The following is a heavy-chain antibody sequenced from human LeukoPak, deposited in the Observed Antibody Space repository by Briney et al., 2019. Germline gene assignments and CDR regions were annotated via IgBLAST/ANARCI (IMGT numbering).Heavy chain of an antibody. J-gene: IGHJ4*02. V-gene: IGHV4-59*08. CDR1: GGSISSYY. CDR2: IYYSGST. Sequence: SETLSLTCTVSGGSISSYYWSWIRQPPGKGLEWIGYIYYSGSTNYNPSLKSRATISVDTSKNQFSLKLSSVTAADTAVYYCARHFLGRGGYSYGLIDYWGQGTLVTVSS. D-gene: IGHD5-18*01. CDR3: ARHFLGRGGYSYGLIDY.